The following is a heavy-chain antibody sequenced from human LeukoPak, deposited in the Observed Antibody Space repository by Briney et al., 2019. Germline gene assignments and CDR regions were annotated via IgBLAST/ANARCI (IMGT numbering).Heavy chain of an antibody. D-gene: IGHD6-13*01. CDR2: ISYDGSNK. Sequence: GGSLRLSCAASGFTFSSYGMHWVRQAPGKGLEWVAVISYDGSNKYYADSVKGRFTISRDNSKNTLYLQMNSLRAEDTAVYYCAKLGMAAAAKGDAFDIWGQGTMVTVSS. CDR3: AKLGMAAAAKGDAFDI. J-gene: IGHJ3*02. V-gene: IGHV3-30*18. CDR1: GFTFSSYG.